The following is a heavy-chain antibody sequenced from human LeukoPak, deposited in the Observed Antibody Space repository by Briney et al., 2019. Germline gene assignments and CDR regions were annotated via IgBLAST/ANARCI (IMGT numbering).Heavy chain of an antibody. V-gene: IGHV3-49*03. CDR2: IRSKAYGGTT. CDR1: GGSISSYY. Sequence: LSHTCTVPGGSISSYYWSWFRQAPGKGLEWVGFIRSKAYGGTTEYAASVKGRFTISRDDSKSIAYLLMNSLKTEDTAVYYCTRSNYGGLIDYWGQGTLVTVSS. CDR3: TRSNYGGLIDY. J-gene: IGHJ4*02. D-gene: IGHD4/OR15-4a*01.